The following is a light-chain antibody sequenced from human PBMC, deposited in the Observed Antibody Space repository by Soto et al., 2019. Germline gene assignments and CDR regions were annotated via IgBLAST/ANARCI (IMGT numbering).Light chain of an antibody. CDR1: KSFSRSY. CDR3: QQYNSYPWT. Sequence: EIVLTQSPDTLSLSPGERATLSCRASKSFSRSYLAWYQQKPGQAPRLLIYGASSRATGIPDRFSGSGSGTEFTLTISSLQPDDFATYYCQQYNSYPWTFGQGTKVEI. J-gene: IGKJ1*01. V-gene: IGKV3-20*01. CDR2: GAS.